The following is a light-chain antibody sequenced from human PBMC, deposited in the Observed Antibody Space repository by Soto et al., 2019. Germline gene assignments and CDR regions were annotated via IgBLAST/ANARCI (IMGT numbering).Light chain of an antibody. CDR2: GTY. CDR3: QQRSNWPPT. V-gene: IGKV3-15*01. J-gene: IGKJ5*01. Sequence: EIVMTQSPATLSVSPGERATLSCRASQRVSSDLAWYQQKPGQAPRLLIYGTYTRATGIPARFSGSGSGTEFTLTISSLQSEDFAVYYCQQRSNWPPTFGQGTRLEIK. CDR1: QRVSSD.